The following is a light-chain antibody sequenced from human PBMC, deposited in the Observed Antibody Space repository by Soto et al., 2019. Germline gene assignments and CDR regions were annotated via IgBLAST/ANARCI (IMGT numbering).Light chain of an antibody. CDR3: QQYNNWPIT. Sequence: IVLTHSPCTLSLSPWERATLSCRASQSVSSSYLAWYQQKPGQAPRLLIYGASSRATGIPDRFSGSGSGTEFTLTISSLQSEDFAVYYCQQYNNWPITFGQGTRLEIK. CDR2: GAS. CDR1: QSVSSSY. J-gene: IGKJ5*01. V-gene: IGKV3-20*01.